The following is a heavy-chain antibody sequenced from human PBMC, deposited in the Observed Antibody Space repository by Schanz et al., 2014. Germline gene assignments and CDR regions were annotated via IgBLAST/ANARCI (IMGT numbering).Heavy chain of an antibody. V-gene: IGHV3-66*01. J-gene: IGHJ4*02. CDR2: IYSGIGA. D-gene: IGHD3-22*01. CDR1: GFTVSSNH. Sequence: ESGGGLVQPGGSLRLSCAVSGFTVSSNHMSWVRQAPGKGLEWVSVIYSGIGAYYADSVKDRFTVSRDNSKNTVYLQMNRLRAEDTAVYYCARVHHYDPSGWGYFDYWGQGTQVTVSS. CDR3: ARVHHYDPSGWGYFDY.